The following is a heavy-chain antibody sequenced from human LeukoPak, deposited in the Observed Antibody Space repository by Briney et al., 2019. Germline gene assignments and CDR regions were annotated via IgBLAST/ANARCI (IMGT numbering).Heavy chain of an antibody. Sequence: GESLKISCKASGYSFTNYWIGWVRQMPGKGLEWMGIIYPRDSDTRYGPAFQGQVTISADKSISTAYLQWSSLKASDTAMYYCARLGIRSGWYYWGQGTLVTVSS. V-gene: IGHV5-51*01. D-gene: IGHD6-19*01. CDR2: IYPRDSDT. CDR3: ARLGIRSGWYY. CDR1: GYSFTNYW. J-gene: IGHJ4*02.